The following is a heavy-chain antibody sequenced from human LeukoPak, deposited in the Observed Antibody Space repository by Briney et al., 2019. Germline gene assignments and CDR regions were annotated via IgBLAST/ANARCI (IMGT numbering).Heavy chain of an antibody. CDR3: ARSVIAVAGYDAFDI. V-gene: IGHV3-48*03. CDR2: ISSSGGNT. Sequence: GGSLRLSCATSGFTFSNYEMSWVRQTPGKGLEWVSYISSSGGNTYSADSVKGRCTISRDNSLQTLFLHMNSLRAEDTAVYYCARSVIAVAGYDAFDIWGQGTVVTVSS. CDR1: GFTFSNYE. D-gene: IGHD6-19*01. J-gene: IGHJ3*02.